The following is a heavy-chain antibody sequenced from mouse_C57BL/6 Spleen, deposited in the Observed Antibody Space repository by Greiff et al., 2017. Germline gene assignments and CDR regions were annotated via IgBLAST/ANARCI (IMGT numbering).Heavy chain of an antibody. J-gene: IGHJ3*01. CDR1: GFTFSDYG. Sequence: EVKLVESGGGLVKPGGSLKLSCAASGFTFSDYGMPWVRQAPEKGLEWVAYISSGSSTIYYADTVKGRFTISRDKAKNTLFMQMTSLRAEDTSRYYCAGDYYGSKDPCAYWGQGTLVTVAA. CDR3: AGDYYGSKDPCAY. D-gene: IGHD1-1*01. V-gene: IGHV5-17*01. CDR2: ISSGSSTI.